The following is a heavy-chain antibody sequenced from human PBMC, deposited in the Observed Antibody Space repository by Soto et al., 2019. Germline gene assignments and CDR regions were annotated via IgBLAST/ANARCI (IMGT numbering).Heavy chain of an antibody. V-gene: IGHV3-23*01. Sequence: EVQLLESGGVLVQPGGSLRLSCAASGFTFSAYAMGWVRQAPGKGLAWVSTIHGGGCATHYADSVKGRFTISRDDSKNSLYAQMNSLRAEDTAVYYCAKCEGPPLVYWYLDFWGRGTLVTVSS. CDR1: GFTFSAYA. J-gene: IGHJ2*01. D-gene: IGHD6-13*01. CDR3: AKCEGPPLVYWYLDF. CDR2: IHGGGCAT.